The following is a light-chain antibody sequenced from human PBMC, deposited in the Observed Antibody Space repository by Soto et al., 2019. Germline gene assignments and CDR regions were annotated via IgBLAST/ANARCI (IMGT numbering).Light chain of an antibody. Sequence: QSVLTQPPSVSGAPGQRVTISCTGSSSNIGAGYDVHWYQQLPGTAPKLLIYGNSNRPSGVPDRFSGSKSGTSASLAITGPQAQHEADYYCQSYDSSLSGYVFGTGTKLTVL. CDR2: GNS. CDR1: SSNIGAGYD. J-gene: IGLJ1*01. CDR3: QSYDSSLSGYV. V-gene: IGLV1-40*01.